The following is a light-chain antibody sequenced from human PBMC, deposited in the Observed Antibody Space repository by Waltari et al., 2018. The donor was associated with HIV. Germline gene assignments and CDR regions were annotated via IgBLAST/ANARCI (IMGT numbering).Light chain of an antibody. V-gene: IGLV3-25*03. J-gene: IGLJ1*01. CDR3: QSADTSGTRV. CDR2: KDT. Sequence: SFELTQPPSVSVSPGQTAKIHCAGDALAKQYTYWYQQKPGQAPVVVIYKDTERPSGIPERFSGSSSGTTVTLTISGVQAEDEADYYCQSADTSGTRVFGSGTKVTVL. CDR1: ALAKQY.